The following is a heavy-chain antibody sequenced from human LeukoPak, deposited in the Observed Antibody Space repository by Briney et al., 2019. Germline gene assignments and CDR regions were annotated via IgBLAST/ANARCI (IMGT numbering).Heavy chain of an antibody. Sequence: PGGSLRLSCAASGFTFSSYSMNWVRQAPGKGLEWVSSISSSYIYYADSVKGRFTISRDNAKNSLYLQMNSLRAEDTAVYYCASPYYYDSSGYSPFDYWGQGTLVTVSS. CDR3: ASPYYYDSSGYSPFDY. CDR1: GFTFSSYS. V-gene: IGHV3-21*01. CDR2: ISSSYI. J-gene: IGHJ4*02. D-gene: IGHD3-22*01.